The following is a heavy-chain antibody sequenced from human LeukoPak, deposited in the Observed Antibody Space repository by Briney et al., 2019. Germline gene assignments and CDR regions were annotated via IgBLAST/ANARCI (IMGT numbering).Heavy chain of an antibody. D-gene: IGHD6-13*01. CDR2: ISGSGGST. CDR1: GFTFSSYA. J-gene: IGHJ4*02. Sequence: GGSLRLSCAASGFTFSSYAMSWVRQAPGKGLEWVSAISGSGGSTYYADSVRGRFTISRDNSKNTLYLQLNSLRAEDTAVYYCAKDFFGSGSSLYNYFDYWGQGTLVTVSS. CDR3: AKDFFGSGSSLYNYFDY. V-gene: IGHV3-23*01.